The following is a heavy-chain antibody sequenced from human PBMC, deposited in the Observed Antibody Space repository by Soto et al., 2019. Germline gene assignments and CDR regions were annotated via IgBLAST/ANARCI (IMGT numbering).Heavy chain of an antibody. J-gene: IGHJ6*02. Sequence: EVQLLESGGGLVQPGGSLRLSCVASGSTFSSDVISWVRQAPGKGLEWVSGISGSTAYYADSVQGRFTISRDTFKNTLVLQMDTLKAKDTALHPWPTGGRGISGSFHFSGPDVWAQWTTVTVSS. D-gene: IGHD1-26*01. CDR2: ISGSTA. CDR1: GSTFSSDV. CDR3: PTGGRGISGSFHFSGPDV. V-gene: IGHV3-23*01.